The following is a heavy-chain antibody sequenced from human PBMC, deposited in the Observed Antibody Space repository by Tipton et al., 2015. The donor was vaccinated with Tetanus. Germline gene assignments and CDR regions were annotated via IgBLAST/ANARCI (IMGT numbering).Heavy chain of an antibody. J-gene: IGHJ4*02. CDR1: GFRFSYSG. V-gene: IGHV3-30*18. CDR3: AKEFQRARIPGFDA. D-gene: IGHD2-15*01. CDR2: IPFDGGNE. Sequence: SLRLSCAASGFRFSYSGMHWVRQAPGKGLEWVAVIPFDGGNERYADSVKGRFTISRDNSKNTLYLQMNSLRPEDTAVYYCAKEFQRARIPGFDASGPGTQVSASS.